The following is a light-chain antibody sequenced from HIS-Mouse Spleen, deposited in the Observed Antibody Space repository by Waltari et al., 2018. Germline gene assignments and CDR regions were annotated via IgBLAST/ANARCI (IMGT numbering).Light chain of an antibody. V-gene: IGLV2-14*03. CDR2: DVS. CDR3: SSYTSSSTLRYV. Sequence: QSALTQPASVSGSPGQSITISCTGTSSDVGGYNYVPWSQQHPGKAPKPMIYDVSNRPSVVSNRFSGSKPGNTASLTISGLQAEDEADYYCSSYTSSSTLRYVFGTGTKVTVL. CDR1: SSDVGGYNY. J-gene: IGLJ1*01.